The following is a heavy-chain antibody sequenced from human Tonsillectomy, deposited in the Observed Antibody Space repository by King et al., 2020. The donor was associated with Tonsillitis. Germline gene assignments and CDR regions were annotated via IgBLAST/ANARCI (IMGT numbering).Heavy chain of an antibody. Sequence: VQLVESGGGVVQPGRSLRLSCAASGFTFSSYAMHWVRQAPGKGLEWVEVISYDGSNKYYADSVKGRFTISRDNSKNTLYLQMNSLRAEDTAVYYCARDLTGEAPYWGQGTLVTVSA. CDR3: ARDLTGEAPY. J-gene: IGHJ4*02. V-gene: IGHV3-30*04. CDR2: ISYDGSNK. CDR1: GFTFSSYA. D-gene: IGHD7-27*01.